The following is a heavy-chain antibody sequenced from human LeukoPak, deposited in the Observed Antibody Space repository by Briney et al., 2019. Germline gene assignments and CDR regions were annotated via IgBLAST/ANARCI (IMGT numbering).Heavy chain of an antibody. CDR3: AKDSAVVTGAWHYYDY. J-gene: IGHJ4*02. CDR1: GFIFSSSA. CDR2: VSVSGGST. D-gene: IGHD4-23*01. V-gene: IGHV3-23*01. Sequence: PGGSLRLSCAASGFIFSSSALTWVRQAPWKGLEWVSAVSVSGGSTDYADSVNGRFTISRDNSKNTLYLQMNSLRAEDTAVYYCAKDSAVVTGAWHYYDYWGQGTLVTVSS.